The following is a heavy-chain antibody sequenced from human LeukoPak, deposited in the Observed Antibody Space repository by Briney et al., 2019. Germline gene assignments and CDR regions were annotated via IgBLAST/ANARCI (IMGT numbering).Heavy chain of an antibody. CDR2: IKQDGSEK. J-gene: IGHJ5*02. D-gene: IGHD3-10*01. V-gene: IGHV3-7*01. CDR1: GFTFSSYW. CDR3: AREGLWFGEYYNWFDP. Sequence: GGSLRLSCAASGFTFSSYWMSWVRQAPGKGLEWVANIKQDGSEKYYVDSVKGRFAISRDNAKNSLHLQMNSLRAEDTAVYYCAREGLWFGEYYNWFDPWGQGTLVTVSS.